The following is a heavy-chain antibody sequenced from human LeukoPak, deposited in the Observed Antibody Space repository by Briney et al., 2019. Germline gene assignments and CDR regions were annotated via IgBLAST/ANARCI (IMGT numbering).Heavy chain of an antibody. CDR3: ARDVGLGAPYYFDY. D-gene: IGHD1-26*01. V-gene: IGHV3-21*01. CDR2: ISSSSSYI. Sequence: PGGSLRLSCAASGFTFSTYAMNWVRQAPGKGLEWVSSISSSSSYIYYADSVKGRFTISRDNAKNSLYLQMNSLRAEDTAVYYCARDVGLGAPYYFDYWGQGTLVTVSS. J-gene: IGHJ4*02. CDR1: GFTFSTYA.